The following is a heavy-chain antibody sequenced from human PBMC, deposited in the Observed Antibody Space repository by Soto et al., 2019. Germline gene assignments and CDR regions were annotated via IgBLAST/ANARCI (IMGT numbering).Heavy chain of an antibody. CDR3: ARPYSSGEDTDV. CDR2: IDPSDSYT. J-gene: IGHJ6*02. D-gene: IGHD3-22*01. CDR1: GYNFISYW. V-gene: IGHV5-10-1*01. Sequence: GESLKISCXGSGYNFISYWISWVRQMPGKGLEWMGRIDPSDSYTNYSPSFQGHVTISADKSISTAYLQWSSLKASDTAMYYCARPYSSGEDTDVWGQGTTVTVSS.